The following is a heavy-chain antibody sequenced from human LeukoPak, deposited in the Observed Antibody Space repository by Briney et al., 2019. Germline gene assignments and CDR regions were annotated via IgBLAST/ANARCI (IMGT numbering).Heavy chain of an antibody. CDR2: INAGNGNT. CDR1: GYTFTSYA. V-gene: IGHV1-3*01. D-gene: IGHD3-22*01. J-gene: IGHJ4*02. CDR3: ARDYYDSSGYYY. Sequence: ASVKVSCKASGYTFTSYAMHWVRQAPGQRLEWMGWINAGNGNTEYSQKFQGRVTITRDTSASTAYMELSSLRSEDTAVYYCARDYYDSSGYYYWGQGTLVTVSS.